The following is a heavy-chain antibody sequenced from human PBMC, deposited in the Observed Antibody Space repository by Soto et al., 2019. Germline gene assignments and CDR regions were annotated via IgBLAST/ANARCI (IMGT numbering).Heavy chain of an antibody. CDR1: GFTFSSYA. J-gene: IGHJ4*02. Sequence: EVQLLESGGGLVQPGGSLRLSCAASGFTFSSYAMSWVRQAPGKGLEWVSAISGSGGSTYYADSVKGRFTISRDNSKNTLDLQMNSLRAEDTAVYYCAKPSSGWYGGGDYWGQGTLVTVSS. V-gene: IGHV3-23*01. D-gene: IGHD6-19*01. CDR3: AKPSSGWYGGGDY. CDR2: ISGSGGST.